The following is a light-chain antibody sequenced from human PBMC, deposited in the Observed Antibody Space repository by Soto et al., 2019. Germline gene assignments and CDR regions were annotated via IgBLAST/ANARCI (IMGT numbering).Light chain of an antibody. CDR3: QQRKHWPPIT. Sequence: EVELTQSPATLSLSPGETATLSCRASQSVDKFLAWYQQRPGQPPRLLIFDSSNRATGVPVRFSGSGSGTVFTLTIGSLGPEDSAVYYCQQRKHWPPITFGQGTRLEI. CDR1: QSVDKF. J-gene: IGKJ5*01. CDR2: DSS. V-gene: IGKV3-11*01.